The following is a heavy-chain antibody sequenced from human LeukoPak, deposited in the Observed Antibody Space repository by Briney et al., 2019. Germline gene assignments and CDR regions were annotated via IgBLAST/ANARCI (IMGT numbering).Heavy chain of an antibody. CDR3: AHSYSSGWYRGFQH. Sequence: SGPTLVNPPQTLTLTCTFSGFSLGTGGVGVGWIRQPPAKALEWLALIYWDDDKRYSPSLKSRLTITKYTSKNQVVLTMTNMDPVDTATYYCAHSYSSGWYRGFQHWGQGTLVTVSS. CDR2: IYWDDDK. V-gene: IGHV2-5*02. J-gene: IGHJ1*01. CDR1: GFSLGTGGVG. D-gene: IGHD6-19*01.